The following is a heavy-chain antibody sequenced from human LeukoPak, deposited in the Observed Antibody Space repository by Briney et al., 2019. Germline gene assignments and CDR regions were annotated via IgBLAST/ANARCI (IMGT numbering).Heavy chain of an antibody. CDR1: GFSFSNFW. V-gene: IGHV3-7*01. CDR3: VRDSRTYGYF. Sequence: GGSLRLSCAASGFSFSNFWMAWVRQRPGEGLEWVANMKPDASHISYVDSVEGRFAISRDNAKNSLYLQMDSLRAEDTAVYYCVRDSRTYGYFWGRGTLVTVSS. J-gene: IGHJ4*02. CDR2: MKPDASHI. D-gene: IGHD3-10*01.